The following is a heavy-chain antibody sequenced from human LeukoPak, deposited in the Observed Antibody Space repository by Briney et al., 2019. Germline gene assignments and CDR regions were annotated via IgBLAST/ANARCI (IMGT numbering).Heavy chain of an antibody. J-gene: IGHJ4*02. CDR3: ARMTLYGSGTVH. D-gene: IGHD3-10*01. CDR2: ISSNEGST. V-gene: IGHV3-64*02. Sequence: GGSLRLSCAASGFTFSSYSMHWVRQAPGKGLEYVSGISSNEGSTWYAGSVKGRFTISRDNSKNTVNLQLGSLRIEDTAVYHCARMTLYGSGTVHWGQGILVTVSS. CDR1: GFTFSSYS.